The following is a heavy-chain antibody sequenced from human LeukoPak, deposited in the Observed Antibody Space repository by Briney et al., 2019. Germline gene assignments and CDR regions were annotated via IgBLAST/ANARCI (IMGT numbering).Heavy chain of an antibody. D-gene: IGHD3-10*01. CDR3: ARDLGSLSDY. V-gene: IGHV3-48*04. J-gene: IGHJ4*02. CDR1: GFTFGSYN. Sequence: GGSLRLSCAASGFTFGSYNMNWVRQAPGKGLEWVSHISSSSSTIYYADSVKGRFTISGDNAKSSLYLQMNSLRAEDTAVYYCARDLGSLSDYWGQGTLVTVSS. CDR2: ISSSSSTI.